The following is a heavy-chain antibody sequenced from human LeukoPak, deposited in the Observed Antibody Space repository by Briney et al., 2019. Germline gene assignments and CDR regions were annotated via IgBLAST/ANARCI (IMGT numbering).Heavy chain of an antibody. CDR3: AYMKGSSWYYFDY. V-gene: IGHV4-4*07. CDR1: GGSISSYY. J-gene: IGHJ4*02. D-gene: IGHD6-13*01. Sequence: SETLSLTCTVSGGSISSYYWSWIRQPAGKGLEWIGRIYTSGSTDYNPSLKSRVTISVDKSKNQFSLKLSSVTAADTAVYYCAYMKGSSWYYFDYWGQGTMVTVSS. CDR2: IYTSGST.